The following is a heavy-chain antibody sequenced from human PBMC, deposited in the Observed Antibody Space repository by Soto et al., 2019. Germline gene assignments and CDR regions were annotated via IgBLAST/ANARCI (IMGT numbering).Heavy chain of an antibody. V-gene: IGHV1-69*06. D-gene: IGHD3-10*01. CDR1: GGTLSDHG. CDR3: ARGVYGSGNYYTGPSAFDI. J-gene: IGHJ3*02. Sequence: QVQLEQSGAAVKKPGSSVKVSCKASGGTLSDHGVAWLRQAPGQGLEWLGGTIPVFNTAKYAQKFQGRVTVTADKFTNIAYMELSSLRSDDTAFYFCARGVYGSGNYYTGPSAFDIWGQGTMVIVSS. CDR2: TIPVFNTA.